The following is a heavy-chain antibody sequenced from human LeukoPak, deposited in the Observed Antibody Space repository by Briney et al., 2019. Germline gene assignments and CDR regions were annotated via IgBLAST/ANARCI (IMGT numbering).Heavy chain of an antibody. J-gene: IGHJ4*02. CDR1: GFTFSSYA. CDR3: ARDKSVGTGTGSSDY. V-gene: IGHV3-21*01. CDR2: ISSSSSYI. D-gene: IGHD1-1*01. Sequence: NPGGSLRLSCAASGFTFSSYAMSWDRQAPGKGLEWVSSISSSSSYIYYADSVKGRFTISRDNAKNSLYLQMNSLRAEDTAVYYCARDKSVGTGTGSSDYWGQGTLVTVSS.